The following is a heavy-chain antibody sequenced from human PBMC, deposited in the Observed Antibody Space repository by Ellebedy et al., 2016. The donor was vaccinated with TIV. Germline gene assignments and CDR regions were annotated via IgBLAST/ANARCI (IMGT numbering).Heavy chain of an antibody. D-gene: IGHD3-10*01. CDR2: ISYDGSNK. Sequence: GESLKISXAASGFTFSSYAMHWVRQAPGKGLEWVAVISYDGSNKYYADSVKGRFTISRDNSKNTLYLQMNSLRAEDTAVYYCARDFRIPQTDMVRGDVWGQGTTVTVSS. V-gene: IGHV3-30-3*01. CDR3: ARDFRIPQTDMVRGDV. CDR1: GFTFSSYA. J-gene: IGHJ6*02.